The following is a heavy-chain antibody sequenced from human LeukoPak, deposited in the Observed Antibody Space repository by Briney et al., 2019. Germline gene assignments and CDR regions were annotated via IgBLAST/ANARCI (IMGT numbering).Heavy chain of an antibody. V-gene: IGHV3-23*01. CDR2: IRSTGTNT. CDR1: GFTFSSYA. J-gene: IGHJ4*02. Sequence: GGSLRLSCAVSGFTFSSYAMGSGRQAPGKGLEWLSAIRSTGTNTYYADSVKGRFTISRDNSKNTLCLQMNRISAEDTAVYYCAKDLMPGPPTRFDYWGQGTLVTVSS. CDR3: AKDLMPGPPTRFDY. D-gene: IGHD1-26*01.